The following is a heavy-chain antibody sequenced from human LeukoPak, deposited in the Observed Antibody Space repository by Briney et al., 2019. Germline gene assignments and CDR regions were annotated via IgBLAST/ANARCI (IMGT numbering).Heavy chain of an antibody. V-gene: IGHV3-7*01. D-gene: IGHD7-27*01. J-gene: IGHJ4*02. CDR1: GFSFSSYW. Sequence: GGSLRLSCAASGFSFSSYWMSWVRQAPGKGLEWVANIKQDGSEKYYVDSVKGRFTIPRDNAKYSLYLQMDSLRAEDTAVYYCARDKRTGDSYFDSWGQGTLVTVSS. CDR2: IKQDGSEK. CDR3: ARDKRTGDSYFDS.